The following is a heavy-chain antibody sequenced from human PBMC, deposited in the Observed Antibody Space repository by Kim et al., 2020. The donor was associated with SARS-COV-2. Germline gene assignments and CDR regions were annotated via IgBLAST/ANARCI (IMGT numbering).Heavy chain of an antibody. CDR2: ISYDGSNK. CDR3: AKDEEKWETLGHWVRPFAF. V-gene: IGHV3-30*18. Sequence: GGSLRLSCEASGFTFSSNGMHWVRQAPGKGLEWVAVISYDGSNKYYADSVKGRFTISRDNSKNTLYLQMNTLRADDTAVYYCAKDEEKWETLGHWVRPFAFWGQGTMVSVSS. CDR1: GFTFSSNG. D-gene: IGHD1-26*01. J-gene: IGHJ3*01.